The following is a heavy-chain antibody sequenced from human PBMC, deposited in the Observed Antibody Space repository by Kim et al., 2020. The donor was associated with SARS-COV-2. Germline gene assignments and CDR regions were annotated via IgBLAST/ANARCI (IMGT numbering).Heavy chain of an antibody. CDR3: ARDASLSNYFDY. CDR2: IYYSGST. Sequence: SETLSLTCTVSGGSISSGGYYWSWIRQHPGKGVEWIGYIYYSGSTYYNQSLKGRVTISVDTSKNQFSLKLSSVTAADTAVYYCARDASLSNYFDYWGQGTLVTVSS. J-gene: IGHJ4*02. V-gene: IGHV4-31*03. D-gene: IGHD6-6*01. CDR1: GGSISSGGYY.